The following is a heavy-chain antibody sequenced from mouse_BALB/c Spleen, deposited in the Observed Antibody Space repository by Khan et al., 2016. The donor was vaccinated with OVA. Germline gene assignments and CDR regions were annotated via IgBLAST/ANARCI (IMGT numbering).Heavy chain of an antibody. V-gene: IGHV1-4*01. CDR3: VRDGGYRRSDGWFAY. Sequence: QVQLQQPGAELARPGASVKMSCKASGYTFTSYTIHWIKERPGQGLEWIGYINPSNGYTNYNQKFKDKATLTTDKSSTTAYLQLSSLTSEDSAVYDCVRDGGYRRSDGWFAYWGQGTLVTVSA. CDR1: GYTFTSYT. CDR2: INPSNGYT. D-gene: IGHD1-1*02. J-gene: IGHJ3*01.